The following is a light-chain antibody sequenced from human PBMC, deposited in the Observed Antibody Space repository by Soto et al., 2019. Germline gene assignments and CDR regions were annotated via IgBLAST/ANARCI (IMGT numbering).Light chain of an antibody. J-gene: IGKJ1*01. V-gene: IGKV3-20*01. Sequence: EIVLTQSPATLSLSPGERATLSCRASQSVGTFLAWYQQRPGQAPMLLIYDASDRATGIPDRFSGSGSGTDFSLTISRLEPEDFAVYYCHQYGSSPATFGQGTKVDIK. CDR3: HQYGSSPAT. CDR2: DAS. CDR1: QSVGTF.